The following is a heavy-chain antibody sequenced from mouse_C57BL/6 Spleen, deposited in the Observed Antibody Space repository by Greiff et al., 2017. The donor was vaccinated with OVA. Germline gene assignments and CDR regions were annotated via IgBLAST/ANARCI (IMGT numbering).Heavy chain of an antibody. CDR2: IDPSDSET. D-gene: IGHD2-4*01. CDR1: GYTFTSYW. J-gene: IGHJ3*01. Sequence: VQLQQPGAELVRPGSSVKLSCKASGYTFTSYWMHWVQQRPIQGLEWIGNIDPSDSETHYNQKFKDKATLTVDKSSSTAYMQLSSLTSEDSAVYYCAREGYDYDRAWFAYWGQGTLVTVSA. CDR3: AREGYDYDRAWFAY. V-gene: IGHV1-52*01.